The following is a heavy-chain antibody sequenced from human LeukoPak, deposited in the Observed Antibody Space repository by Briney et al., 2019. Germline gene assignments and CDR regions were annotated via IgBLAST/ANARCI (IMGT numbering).Heavy chain of an antibody. Sequence: SQTLSLTCTVSGGSISSGDYYWSWIRQPPGKGLEWIGYIYYSGSTYYNPSLKSRVTISVDTSKNQFSLKLSSVTAADTAVYYCARGAERITMVRGTRFDPWGQGTLVTVSS. CDR3: ARGAERITMVRGTRFDP. CDR2: IYYSGST. D-gene: IGHD3-10*01. CDR1: GGSISSGDYY. V-gene: IGHV4-30-4*01. J-gene: IGHJ5*02.